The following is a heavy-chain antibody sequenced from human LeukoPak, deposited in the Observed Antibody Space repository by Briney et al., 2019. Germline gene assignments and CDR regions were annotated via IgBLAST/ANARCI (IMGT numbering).Heavy chain of an antibody. V-gene: IGHV3-21*01. CDR1: GFTFRSYS. D-gene: IGHD2-2*01. CDR2: ISSSSSYI. Sequence: TGGSLRLSCAASGFTFRSYSMNCVRQAPGKGLEWVSSISSSSSYIYYADSVKGRFTISRDNAKNSLYLQMNSLRAEDTAVYYCARDPMASVCGVVPAANDCYYYYYMDVWGKGTTVTVSS. J-gene: IGHJ6*03. CDR3: ARDPMASVCGVVPAANDCYYYYYMDV.